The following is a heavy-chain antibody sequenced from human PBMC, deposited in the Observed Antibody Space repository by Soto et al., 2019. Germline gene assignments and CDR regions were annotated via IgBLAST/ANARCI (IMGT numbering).Heavy chain of an antibody. D-gene: IGHD2-8*02. V-gene: IGHV5-51*01. Sequence: GESLKISCETSGYTFANYWIGWVRQVPGKGLEWMGIIHPSDSDTRYSPSFRGQVTISADRSTNTAYLQWSSLKASDTAMYFCARHVDGTGGTCSLDYWGQGVLVTVSS. J-gene: IGHJ4*02. CDR2: IHPSDSDT. CDR1: GYTFANYW. CDR3: ARHVDGTGGTCSLDY.